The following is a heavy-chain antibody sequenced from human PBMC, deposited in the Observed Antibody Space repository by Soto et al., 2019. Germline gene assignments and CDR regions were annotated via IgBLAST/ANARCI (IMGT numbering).Heavy chain of an antibody. CDR2: ISAYNGNT. J-gene: IGHJ3*02. CDR1: GCTFTSYG. D-gene: IGHD2-15*01. Sequence: ASVKVSCKASGCTFTSYGISWVRQASGQGLEWMGWISAYNGNTNYAQKLQGRVTMTTDTSTSTAYMELRSLRSDDTAVYYCARDRVVAATHDAFDIWGQGTMVNVSS. CDR3: ARDRVVAATHDAFDI. V-gene: IGHV1-18*01.